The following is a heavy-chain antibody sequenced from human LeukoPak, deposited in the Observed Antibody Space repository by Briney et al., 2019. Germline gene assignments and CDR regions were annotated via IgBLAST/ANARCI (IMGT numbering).Heavy chain of an antibody. CDR3: ARVGGYYDSSGYPMGFDY. D-gene: IGHD3-22*01. CDR2: INPSGGST. J-gene: IGHJ4*02. CDR1: GYTFTRYY. V-gene: IGHV1-46*01. Sequence: GASVKASCTASGYTFTRYYMHWVRQAPGQGLEWMGIINPSGGSTSYAQKFQGRVTMTRDMCTSTVYMELSSLRSEDTAVYYCARVGGYYDSSGYPMGFDYWGQGTLVTVSS.